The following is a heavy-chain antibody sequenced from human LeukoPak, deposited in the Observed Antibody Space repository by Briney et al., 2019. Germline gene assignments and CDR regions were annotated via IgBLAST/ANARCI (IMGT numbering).Heavy chain of an antibody. CDR1: GFTFNNYV. J-gene: IGHJ4*02. D-gene: IGHD5-24*01. CDR3: VKDVVRNGYNYFDC. CDR2: INGGDGRT. V-gene: IGHV3-43*02. Sequence: PGGSLRLSCAASGFTFNNYVMHWVRQAPGKGLEWVSLINGGDGRTYYADSVKGRFTISRDNSKNSLYLQMNGLRTEDTAMYFCVKDVVRNGYNYFDCWGQGTLVTVSS.